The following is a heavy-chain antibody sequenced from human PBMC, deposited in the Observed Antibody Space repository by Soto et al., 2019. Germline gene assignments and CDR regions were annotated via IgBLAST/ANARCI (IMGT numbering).Heavy chain of an antibody. CDR3: ARVGEEVAARRYYYYYYMDV. CDR2: ISSNGGST. CDR1: GFTFSSYA. Sequence: GGSLRLSCAASGFTFSSYAMHWVRQAPGKGLEYVSAISSNGGSTYYANSVKGRFTISRDNSKNTLYLQMGSLRAEDMAVYYCARVGEEVAARRYYYYYYMDVWGKGTTVTVSS. J-gene: IGHJ6*03. V-gene: IGHV3-64*01. D-gene: IGHD6-6*01.